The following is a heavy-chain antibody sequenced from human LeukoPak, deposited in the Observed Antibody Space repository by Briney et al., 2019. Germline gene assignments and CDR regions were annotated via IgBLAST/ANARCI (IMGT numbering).Heavy chain of an antibody. V-gene: IGHV3-30*03. D-gene: IGHD6-19*01. CDR1: GFTFSSYG. J-gene: IGHJ4*02. CDR3: ARVRVGSGWYYFDY. Sequence: GGSLRLSCAASGFTFSSYGMHWVRQAPGKGLEWVAVISYDGSNEYYADSVKGRFTISRDNSKNTLYLQMNSLRAEDTAVYYCARVRVGSGWYYFDYWGQGTLVTVSS. CDR2: ISYDGSNE.